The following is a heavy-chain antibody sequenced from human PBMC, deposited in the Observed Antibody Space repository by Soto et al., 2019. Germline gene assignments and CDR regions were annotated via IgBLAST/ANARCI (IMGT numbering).Heavy chain of an antibody. CDR3: ARGVIH. V-gene: IGHV4-31*01. D-gene: IGHD3-16*02. Sequence: QVQLQESGPGLVKPSQTLSLTCTVSGGSISSGGHYWSLIRQHPGKGLEWIGYIYYSGSTSYNPSLKSQLTISVATSKNQFSLKLSSVTAADTAVYYCARGVIHWGQGTLVTVSS. J-gene: IGHJ4*02. CDR2: IYYSGST. CDR1: GGSISSGGHY.